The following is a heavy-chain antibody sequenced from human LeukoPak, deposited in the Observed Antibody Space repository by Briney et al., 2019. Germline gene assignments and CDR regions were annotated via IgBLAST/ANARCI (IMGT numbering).Heavy chain of an antibody. Sequence: GGSLRLSCAASGFTFSSYEMNWARQAPGKGLEWVSYISSSGSTIYYADSVKGRFTISRDNAKNSLYLQMNSLRAEDTAVYYCARDLPRGGSYYFDYWGQGTLVTVSS. D-gene: IGHD3-16*01. CDR1: GFTFSSYE. CDR2: ISSSGSTI. J-gene: IGHJ4*02. CDR3: ARDLPRGGSYYFDY. V-gene: IGHV3-48*03.